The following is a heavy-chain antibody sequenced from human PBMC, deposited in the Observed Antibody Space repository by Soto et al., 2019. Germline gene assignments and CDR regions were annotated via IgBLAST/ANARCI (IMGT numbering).Heavy chain of an antibody. CDR1: GYTFTSYD. CDR2: MNPNSGNT. Sequence: QVQLVQSGAEVKKPGASVKVSCKASGYTFTSYDINWVRQATGQGLEWMGWMNPNSGNTGYAQKFQGRVTRTRNTSMSTAYTELSSLSSADTAVYYCAREHSSSWRFDYWGQGTLVTVSS. D-gene: IGHD6-13*01. V-gene: IGHV1-8*01. J-gene: IGHJ4*02. CDR3: AREHSSSWRFDY.